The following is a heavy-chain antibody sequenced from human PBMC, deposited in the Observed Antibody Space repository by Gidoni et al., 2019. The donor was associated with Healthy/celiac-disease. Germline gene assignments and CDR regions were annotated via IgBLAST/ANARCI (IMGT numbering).Heavy chain of an antibody. V-gene: IGHV3-49*03. CDR3: TRVYYDSSATPAW. CDR2: IRSKAYGGTT. CDR1: GFTFGDYA. D-gene: IGHD3-22*01. J-gene: IGHJ4*02. Sequence: EVQLVESGGGLVQPGRSLRLSCTASGFTFGDYAMSWFRQAPGKGLEWVGFIRSKAYGGTTEYAASVKGRFTISRDDSKSIAYLQMNSLKTEDTAVYYCTRVYYDSSATPAWWGQGTLVTVSS.